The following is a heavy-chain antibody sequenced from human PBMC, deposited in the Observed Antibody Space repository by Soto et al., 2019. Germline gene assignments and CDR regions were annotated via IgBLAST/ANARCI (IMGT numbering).Heavy chain of an antibody. CDR1: GGTFSSYA. V-gene: IGHV1-69*01. J-gene: IGHJ4*02. Sequence: QVQLVQSGAEVKKPGSSVKVSCKASGGTFSSYAISWVRQAPGQGLEWMGGIIPIFGTANYAQKFQGRVTITADESTSTAYMELSSLSSEDTAVYYCARSDYCSGGSCWARFDYWGQGTLVTVSS. CDR2: IIPIFGTA. CDR3: ARSDYCSGGSCWARFDY. D-gene: IGHD2-15*01.